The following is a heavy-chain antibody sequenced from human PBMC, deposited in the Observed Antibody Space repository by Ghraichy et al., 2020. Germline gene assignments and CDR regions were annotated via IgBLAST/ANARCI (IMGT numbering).Heavy chain of an antibody. D-gene: IGHD3-10*01. CDR2: IYYSGST. CDR3: ARGQYYYGSRGYYFDY. V-gene: IGHV4-61*01. CDR1: GGSVSSGSYY. Sequence: SQTLSLTCTVSGGSVSSGSYYWSWIRQPPGKGLEWIGYIYYSGSTNYNPSLKSRVTISVDTSKNQFSLKLSSVTAADTAVYYCARGQYYYGSRGYYFDYWGQGTLVTVSS. J-gene: IGHJ4*02.